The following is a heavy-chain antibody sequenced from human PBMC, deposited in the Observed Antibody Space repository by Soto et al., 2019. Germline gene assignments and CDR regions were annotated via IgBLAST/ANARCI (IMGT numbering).Heavy chain of an antibody. CDR3: AKVDDYYDSSGYQARAFDY. D-gene: IGHD3-22*01. V-gene: IGHV3-23*01. CDR1: GFTFSSYA. J-gene: IGHJ4*02. Sequence: GSLRLSCAASGFTFSSYAMSWVRQAPGKGLEWVSAISGSGGSTYYADSVKGRFTISRDNSKNTLYLQMNSLRAEDTAVYYCAKVDDYYDSSGYQARAFDYWGQGTLVTVSS. CDR2: ISGSGGST.